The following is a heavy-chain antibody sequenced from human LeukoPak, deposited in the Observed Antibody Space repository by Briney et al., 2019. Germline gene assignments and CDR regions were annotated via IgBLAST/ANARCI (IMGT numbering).Heavy chain of an antibody. J-gene: IGHJ6*02. D-gene: IGHD4-17*01. V-gene: IGHV3-7*01. Sequence: GGSVRVSCAASGYTFSSYWMSWVRQAPGKGLEWVAWIKQDGCDTYYVHYVKGRFTMSRDNAKNSVYLQMNSLRAEDTAVYYCEREATYGDFYNNGMDVWGQGTTVTVSS. CDR3: EREATYGDFYNNGMDV. CDR1: GYTFSSYW. CDR2: IKQDGCDT.